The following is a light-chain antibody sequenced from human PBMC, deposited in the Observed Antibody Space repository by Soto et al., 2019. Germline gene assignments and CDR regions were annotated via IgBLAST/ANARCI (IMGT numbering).Light chain of an antibody. CDR3: CSYTSLSTVV. Sequence: QSVLTQPASVSGSPGQSITISCTGTSSDVGGYNHVSWYQHSPGKAPKLILFAVSDRPSGVSHRFSGSKSGNTASLTISGLQAEDEVDYYCCSYTSLSTVVFGGGTKLTVL. V-gene: IGLV2-14*01. CDR2: AVS. CDR1: SSDVGGYNH. J-gene: IGLJ2*01.